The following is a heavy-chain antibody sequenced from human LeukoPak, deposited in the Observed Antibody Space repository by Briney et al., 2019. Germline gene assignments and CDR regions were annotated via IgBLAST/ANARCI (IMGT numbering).Heavy chain of an antibody. CDR3: ARDSWRWLQPRWFDP. J-gene: IGHJ5*02. D-gene: IGHD5-24*01. CDR2: INPNSGGT. V-gene: IGHV1-2*02. CDR1: GYTFTGYY. Sequence: GASVKVSCKASGYTFTGYYMHWVRQAPGQGLEWMGWINPNSGGTNYAQKLQGRVTMTTDTSTSTAYMELRSLRSDDTAVYYCARDSWRWLQPRWFDPWGQGTLVTVSS.